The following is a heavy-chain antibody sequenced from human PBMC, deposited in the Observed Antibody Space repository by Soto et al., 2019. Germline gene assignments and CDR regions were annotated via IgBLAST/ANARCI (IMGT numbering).Heavy chain of an antibody. V-gene: IGHV1-18*01. D-gene: IGHD1-20*01. Sequence: QVQLVQSGAEVKKPGASVKVSCKASGYTFASYGISWLRQAPGQGLEWLGWVSTYSPKTVYAQKFQGRVTMTTDTSTTTAYMQLTSLTSNDAAVYYCARDSSREMYIIADPCGPGTLVTVSS. CDR2: VSTYSPKT. J-gene: IGHJ5*02. CDR3: ARDSSREMYIIADP. CDR1: GYTFASYG.